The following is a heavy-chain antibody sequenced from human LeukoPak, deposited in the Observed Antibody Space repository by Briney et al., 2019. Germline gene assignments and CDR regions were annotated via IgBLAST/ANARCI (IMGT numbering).Heavy chain of an antibody. D-gene: IGHD3-10*01. CDR2: INHSGSP. J-gene: IGHJ4*02. V-gene: IGHV4-59*01. CDR3: AREANYYGSGSYFEGTFDY. CDR1: GGSISSYY. Sequence: PSETLSLTCTVSGGSISSYYWSWIRQPPGKGLEWIGEINHSGSPNYNPSLKSRVTISVDTSKNEFSLKLTSVTAADTAVYYCAREANYYGSGSYFEGTFDYWGQGSLVTVSS.